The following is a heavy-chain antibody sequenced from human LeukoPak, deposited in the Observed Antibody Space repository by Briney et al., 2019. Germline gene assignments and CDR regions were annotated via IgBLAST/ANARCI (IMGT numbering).Heavy chain of an antibody. CDR3: ARSIYSSSWFDY. CDR2: IYYSGST. J-gene: IGHJ4*02. D-gene: IGHD6-13*01. Sequence: PSETLSLTCTVSGGSIGSYYWSWIRQPPGKGLEWIGYIYYSGSTNYNPPLKSRVTISVNTSKNQFSLRLSSVTAADTAVYYCARSIYSSSWFDYWGQGTLVTVSS. CDR1: GGSIGSYY. V-gene: IGHV4-59*01.